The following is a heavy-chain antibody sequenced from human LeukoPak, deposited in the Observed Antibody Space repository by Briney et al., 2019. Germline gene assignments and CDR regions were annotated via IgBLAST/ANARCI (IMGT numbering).Heavy chain of an antibody. CDR3: ARVSRYYDSSGYSEAFDI. J-gene: IGHJ3*02. CDR2: IYTSGST. V-gene: IGHV4-61*02. Sequence: SETLSLTCTVSGGSISSGSYYWSWIRQPAGKGLEWIGRIYTSGSTNYNPSLKSRVTISVDTSKNQFSLKLSSVTAADTAVYYCARVSRYYDSSGYSEAFDIWGQGTMVTVSS. CDR1: GGSISSGSYY. D-gene: IGHD3-22*01.